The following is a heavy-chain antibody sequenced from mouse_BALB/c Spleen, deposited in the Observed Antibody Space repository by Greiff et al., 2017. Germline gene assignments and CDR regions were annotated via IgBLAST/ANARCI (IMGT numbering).Heavy chain of an antibody. CDR1: GFTFSSYA. CDR2: ISSGGST. V-gene: IGHV5-6-5*01. J-gene: IGHJ1*01. D-gene: IGHD1-1*01. Sequence: EVQLVESGGGLVKPGGSLKLSCAASGFTFSSYAMSWVRQTPEKRLEWVASISSGGSTYYPDSVKGRFTISRDNARNILYLQMSSLRSEDTAMYYCARGPVVGRYFDVWGAGTTVTVSS. CDR3: ARGPVVGRYFDV.